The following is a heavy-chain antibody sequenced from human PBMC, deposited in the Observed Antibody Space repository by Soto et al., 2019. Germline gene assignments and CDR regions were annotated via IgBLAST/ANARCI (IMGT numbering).Heavy chain of an antibody. Sequence: ASVKVSCKASGYTFAIYGIIWVRQAPGQGLEWMGWISAYNGNTNYAQKLQGRVTMTTDTSTSTAYMELRSLRSDDTAVYYCARDSQLGPQFYFDYWGQGTLVTVSS. CDR2: ISAYNGNT. CDR1: GYTFAIYG. V-gene: IGHV1-18*01. D-gene: IGHD1-1*01. J-gene: IGHJ4*02. CDR3: ARDSQLGPQFYFDY.